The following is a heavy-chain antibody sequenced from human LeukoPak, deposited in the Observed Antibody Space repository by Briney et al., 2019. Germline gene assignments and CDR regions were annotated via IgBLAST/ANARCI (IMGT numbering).Heavy chain of an antibody. J-gene: IGHJ4*02. Sequence: GGSLRLSCAASGFTFSSYAMSWVRQAPGKGLEWVSAISGSGGSTYYADSVKGRFTISRDNSKNTLYLQMNSLRAEDTAVYYCAKDLSIFGVVWQYDYWGQGTLVTVSS. V-gene: IGHV3-23*01. CDR2: ISGSGGST. D-gene: IGHD3-3*01. CDR1: GFTFSSYA. CDR3: AKDLSIFGVVWQYDY.